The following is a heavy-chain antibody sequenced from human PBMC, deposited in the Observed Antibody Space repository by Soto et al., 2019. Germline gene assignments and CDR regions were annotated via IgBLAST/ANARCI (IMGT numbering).Heavy chain of an antibody. CDR1: GFTFDDYA. CDR2: ISRNSGSI. J-gene: IGHJ5*02. CDR3: AESHTAMVKKNNWFDP. D-gene: IGHD5-18*01. V-gene: IGHV3-9*01. Sequence: GGSLRLSCAASGFTFDDYAMHWVRQAPGKGLEMVSGISRNSGSIGYADSVKSRFTISRNNAKNSLYLQMNSLRAEDTALYYCAESHTAMVKKNNWFDPWGQGTLVTVSS.